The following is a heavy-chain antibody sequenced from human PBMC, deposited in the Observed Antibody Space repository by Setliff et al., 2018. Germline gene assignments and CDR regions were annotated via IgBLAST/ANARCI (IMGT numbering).Heavy chain of an antibody. J-gene: IGHJ5*02. CDR3: ARESVAATYNWFDP. Sequence: GGSLRLSCAASGFTFSSYAMSWVRQAPGKGLEWVSAISGSGISTYYADSVKGRFTISRDNSKITLYLQMNSLRAEDTAVYYCARESVAATYNWFDPWGQGTLVTVSS. V-gene: IGHV3-23*01. CDR2: ISGSGIST. D-gene: IGHD2-15*01. CDR1: GFTFSSYA.